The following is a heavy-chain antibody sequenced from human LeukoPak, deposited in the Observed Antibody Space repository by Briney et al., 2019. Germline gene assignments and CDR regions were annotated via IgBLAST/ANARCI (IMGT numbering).Heavy chain of an antibody. CDR1: GYTFTGYY. Sequence: ASVKVSCKASGYTFTGYYMHWVRQAPGQGLEWMGWINPNSGGTNYAQKFQGRVTMTRDTSISTAYMELSRLRSDDTAVYYCARPKRVPAAPYALDIWGQGTMVTVSS. D-gene: IGHD2-2*01. J-gene: IGHJ3*02. V-gene: IGHV1-2*02. CDR2: INPNSGGT. CDR3: ARPKRVPAAPYALDI.